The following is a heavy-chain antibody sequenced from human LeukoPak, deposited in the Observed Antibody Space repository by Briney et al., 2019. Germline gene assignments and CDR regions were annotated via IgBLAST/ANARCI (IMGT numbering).Heavy chain of an antibody. V-gene: IGHV3-23*01. D-gene: IGHD6-19*01. Sequence: PGGSLRLSCAASGFTFSNYAMSWVRQAPGKGLQWVSGISGGGAGIYYTDSVKGRFTISRDNSKNTLYLQMNSLRAEDTAVYYCARSSGWYGWGQGTLVTVSS. CDR2: ISGGGAGI. CDR1: GFTFSNYA. CDR3: ARSSGWYG. J-gene: IGHJ4*02.